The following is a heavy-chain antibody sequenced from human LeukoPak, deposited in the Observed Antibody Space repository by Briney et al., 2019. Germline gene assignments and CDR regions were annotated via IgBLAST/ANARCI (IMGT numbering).Heavy chain of an antibody. CDR2: ISSNSRYI. V-gene: IGHV3-21*01. J-gene: IGHJ4*02. CDR3: ARQYYDFWSGFYTADYYFDY. CDR1: GFTFSNFG. Sequence: GGSLRLSCAASGFTFSNFGMNWVRKAPGKGLEWVSSISSNSRYIYYADSVKGRFTISRDNAKNSLYLQMNSLRAEDSAVYYCARQYYDFWSGFYTADYYFDYWGQGTLVTVSS. D-gene: IGHD3-3*01.